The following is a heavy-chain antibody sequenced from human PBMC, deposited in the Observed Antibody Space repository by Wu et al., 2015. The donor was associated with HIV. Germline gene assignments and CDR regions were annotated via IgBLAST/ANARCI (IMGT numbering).Heavy chain of an antibody. V-gene: IGHV1-69*13. Sequence: QVQLVQSGAEVKKPGSSVKVSCKASGGTFSSYAISWVRQAPGQGLEWMGRIIPIFGTANYAQKFQGRVTITADESTSTAYMELSSLRSEDTAVYYCAREISARIVVVTGYAPFDYWGQGTLVTGLL. J-gene: IGHJ4*02. CDR3: AREISARIVVVTGYAPFDY. D-gene: IGHD2-21*02. CDR1: GGTFSSYA. CDR2: IIPIFGTA.